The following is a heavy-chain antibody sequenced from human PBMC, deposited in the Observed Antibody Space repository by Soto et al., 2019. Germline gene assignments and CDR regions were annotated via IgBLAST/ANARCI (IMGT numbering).Heavy chain of an antibody. CDR3: ARLEKWYYNYYGLDV. CDR2: IDPGDSST. Sequence: GESLKISCQGSGYSFTTYWISWVRRMPGKGLEWMGKIDPGDSSTNYSPSFRGHITISVDRSINTAHLQFSSLKAADTAVYYCARLEKWYYNYYGLDVWGQGTMVTVS. CDR1: GYSFTTYW. D-gene: IGHD1-26*01. V-gene: IGHV5-10-1*01. J-gene: IGHJ6*02.